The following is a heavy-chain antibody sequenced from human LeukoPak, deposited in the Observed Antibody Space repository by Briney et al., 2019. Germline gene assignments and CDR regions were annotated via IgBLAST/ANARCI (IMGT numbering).Heavy chain of an antibody. CDR1: GLTFSTSG. CDR3: VRDHDALDF. CDR2: IRKSGSPI. V-gene: IGHV3-48*02. Sequence: PGGSLRLSCAPCGLTFSTSGMKWGRQSPEKGLEWVAYIRKSGSPIYYADSVRSRFTISRDNAKNSLYLQMNSLRDEDTAIYYCVRDHDALDFWGHGALVTFSS. J-gene: IGHJ4*01.